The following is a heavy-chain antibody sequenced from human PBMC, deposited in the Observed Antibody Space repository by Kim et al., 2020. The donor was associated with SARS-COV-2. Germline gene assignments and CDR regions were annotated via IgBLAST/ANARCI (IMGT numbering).Heavy chain of an antibody. D-gene: IGHD2-8*02. Sequence: GGSLRLSCAASGLTFSAYNMNWFRQAPGKGLEWVSFISDTSTITYYAGSVKGRFTISRDNAKNSLFLQMNSLRDEDTAVYYCASRPHNTGGSWGQGTLVT. CDR1: GLTFSAYN. CDR2: ISDTSTIT. CDR3: ASRPHNTGGS. J-gene: IGHJ4*02. V-gene: IGHV3-48*02.